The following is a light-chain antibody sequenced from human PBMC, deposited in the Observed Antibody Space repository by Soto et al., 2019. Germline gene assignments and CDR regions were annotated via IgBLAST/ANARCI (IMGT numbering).Light chain of an antibody. V-gene: IGLV2-11*01. Sequence: QSALTQPRSVSGSPGQSVTISCTGTSSDVGDYKYVYWYRQHPGKAPKLIIYDVSERPSGVPDRFSGSKSGNTASLTISGLQAEDEDDYYCCSYAGSYSYVFGTGTKLTVL. CDR3: CSYAGSYSYV. CDR1: SSDVGDYKY. J-gene: IGLJ1*01. CDR2: DVS.